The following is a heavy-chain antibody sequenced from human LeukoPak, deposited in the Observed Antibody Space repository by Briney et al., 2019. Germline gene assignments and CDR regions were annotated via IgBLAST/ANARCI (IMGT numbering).Heavy chain of an antibody. D-gene: IGHD3-10*01. J-gene: IGHJ3*02. Sequence: GASAKVSCKASGYTFTGSYLHWVRQAPGQGLEWMGWLNPNSGDTKDALKFQGRVTMTRDTSINTAYMELGRLTSDDTAVYYCARGTTHLWFGEGGNALDIWGQGTMVTVSS. CDR3: ARGTTHLWFGEGGNALDI. CDR1: GYTFTGSY. CDR2: LNPNSGDT. V-gene: IGHV1-2*02.